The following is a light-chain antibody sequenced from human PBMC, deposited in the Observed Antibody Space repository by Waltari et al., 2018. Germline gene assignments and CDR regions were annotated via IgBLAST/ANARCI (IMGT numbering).Light chain of an antibody. J-gene: IGKJ2*01. CDR3: QQYSSSVMYT. CDR1: ERVDNNF. CDR2: GAS. Sequence: VLTQSPGTLSLSPGETATLSCRARERVDNNFLAWYHQKPGHTPRLLIYGASSRATGIPDRFSGSGSGTDFILIISRLEPEDSGVYFCQQYSSSVMYTFGQGTKLEI. V-gene: IGKV3-20*01.